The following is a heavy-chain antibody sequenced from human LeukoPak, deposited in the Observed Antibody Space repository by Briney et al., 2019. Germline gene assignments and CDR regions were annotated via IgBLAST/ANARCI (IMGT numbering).Heavy chain of an antibody. CDR3: ASHSSWYGLGY. D-gene: IGHD6-13*01. Sequence: SETLSLTCTVSGGSISSYYWSWIRQPPGKGLEWIGYIYYSGSTNYNPSLKSRVTISVDTSKNQFSLKLTSVTAADTAVYYCASHSSWYGLGYWGQGTLVTVSS. J-gene: IGHJ4*02. CDR1: GGSISSYY. CDR2: IYYSGST. V-gene: IGHV4-59*08.